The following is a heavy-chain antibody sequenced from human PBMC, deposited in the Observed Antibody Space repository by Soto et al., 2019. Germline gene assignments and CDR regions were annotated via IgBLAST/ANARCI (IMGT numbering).Heavy chain of an antibody. CDR2: IYYSGST. Sequence: PSETLSLTCTVSGGSISSGGYYWSWIRQHPGKGLEWIGYIYYSGSTYYNPSLKSRVTISVDTSKNQFSLKLSSVTAADTAVYYCARDAPTVTTDSRYYYYYMDVWGKGTTVTVSS. V-gene: IGHV4-31*03. CDR1: GGSISSGGYY. CDR3: ARDAPTVTTDSRYYYYYMDV. J-gene: IGHJ6*03. D-gene: IGHD4-17*01.